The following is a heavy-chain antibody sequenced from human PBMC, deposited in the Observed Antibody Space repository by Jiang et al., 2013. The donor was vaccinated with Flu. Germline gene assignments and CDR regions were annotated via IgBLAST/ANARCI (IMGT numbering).Heavy chain of an antibody. CDR1: GGSISSGDYY. J-gene: IGHJ1*01. CDR3: ARDRPGGGLRFRPTQMTT. Sequence: YGSGLVKPSQTLSLTCTVSGGSISSGDYYWSWIRQPPGKGLEWIGYIYYSGSTYYNPSLKSRVTISVDTSKNRFSLKPSSVTAADTAVYYCARDRPGGGLRFRPTQMTTWGQG. V-gene: IGHV4-30-4*01. D-gene: IGHD3-3*01. CDR2: IYYSGST.